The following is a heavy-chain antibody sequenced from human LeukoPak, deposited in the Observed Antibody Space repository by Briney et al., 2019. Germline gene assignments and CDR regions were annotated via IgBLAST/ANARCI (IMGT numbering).Heavy chain of an antibody. Sequence: SGFTFSGXXXXXVXXXPGXXXXXXXNMKTVGSEIYYVDSVKGRFTISRDNAKNSLYLQMNSLRDEDTAVYYCARGIEATPNSFDPWGQGTLVTVSS. CDR1: GFTFSGXX. CDR2: MKTVGSEI. J-gene: IGHJ5*02. V-gene: IGHV3-7*01. D-gene: IGHD2-15*01. CDR3: ARGIEATPNSFDP.